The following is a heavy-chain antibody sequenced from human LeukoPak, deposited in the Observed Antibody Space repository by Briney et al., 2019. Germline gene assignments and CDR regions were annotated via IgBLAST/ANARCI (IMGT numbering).Heavy chain of an antibody. CDR3: AKSSSWTYHYLDY. CDR2: IRGSGGST. J-gene: IGHJ4*02. D-gene: IGHD6-13*01. V-gene: IGHV3-23*01. CDR1: GFTISSNY. Sequence: PGGSLRLSCAASGFTISSNYMSWVRQAPGKRLEWVSAIRGSGGSTYYADSVKGRFTISRDNSMNTLSLQMNSLRAEDTALYYCAKSSSWTYHYLDYWGQGALVTVSS.